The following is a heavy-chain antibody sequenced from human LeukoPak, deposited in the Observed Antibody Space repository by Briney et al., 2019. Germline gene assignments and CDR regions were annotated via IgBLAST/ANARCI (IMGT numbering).Heavy chain of an antibody. J-gene: IGHJ4*02. CDR3: VGWGISGITNH. Sequence: GGSLRLSCAASGFTFSSYSMNWVRQAPGKGLEWVAQTKQDGSEKYYVDSVKGRFTTSRDKNSLFLQMNSVRAEDTAVYYCVGWGISGITNHWGQGTLVTVSS. CDR1: GFTFSSYS. V-gene: IGHV3-7*01. D-gene: IGHD1-7*01. CDR2: TKQDGSEK.